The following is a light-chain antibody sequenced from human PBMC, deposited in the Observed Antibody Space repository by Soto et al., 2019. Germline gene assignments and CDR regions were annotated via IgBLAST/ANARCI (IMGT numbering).Light chain of an antibody. V-gene: IGKV1-5*03. CDR1: QPIGDF. CDR2: KAS. Sequence: DIQMTQSPSTLSASVGDRVTITCRASQPIGDFLAWYQQKPGKAPKLLIYKASRLERWVPSRFSGGGSGTEFTLNISSLQPDDCASYYCQQFQTYVFGQGYKVAIK. CDR3: QQFQTYV. J-gene: IGKJ1*01.